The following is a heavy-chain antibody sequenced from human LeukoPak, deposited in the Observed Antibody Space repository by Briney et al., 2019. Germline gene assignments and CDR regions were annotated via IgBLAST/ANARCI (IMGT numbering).Heavy chain of an antibody. CDR1: GFTFSTYG. D-gene: IGHD6-6*01. CDR3: AKIGIAALDFDY. V-gene: IGHV3-23*01. Sequence: PGGSLRLSCGASGFTFSTYGMSWVRQAPGKGLEWVSAISGSGGSTYYADSVKGRFTISRDNSKNTLYLQMNSLRAEDTAVYYCAKIGIAALDFDYWGQGTLVTVSS. J-gene: IGHJ4*02. CDR2: ISGSGGST.